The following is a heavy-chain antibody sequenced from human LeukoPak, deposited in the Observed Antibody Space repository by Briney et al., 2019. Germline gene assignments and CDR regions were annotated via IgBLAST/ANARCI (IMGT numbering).Heavy chain of an antibody. CDR2: INPNSGGT. Sequence: ASVKVSCKASGYTFTGYYMQWVRQAPGQGLEWMGWINPNSGGTNYAQKFQGRVTMTRDTSISTAHMELSRLRSDDTAVYFCARDHCVSSGCYEDYYYGMDVWGRGTTVTVSS. D-gene: IGHD2-2*01. CDR1: GYTFTGYY. V-gene: IGHV1-2*02. CDR3: ARDHCVSSGCYEDYYYGMDV. J-gene: IGHJ6*02.